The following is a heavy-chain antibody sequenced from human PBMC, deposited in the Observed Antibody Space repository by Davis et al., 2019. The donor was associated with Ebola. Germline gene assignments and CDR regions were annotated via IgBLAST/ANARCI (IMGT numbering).Heavy chain of an antibody. CDR2: ISGSGGST. CDR3: ARGMITMIVDWGRVDAFDI. D-gene: IGHD3-22*01. V-gene: IGHV3-23*01. J-gene: IGHJ3*02. CDR1: GFTFSSYA. Sequence: PGGSLRLSCAASGFTFSSYAMSWVRQAPGKGLEWVSAISGSGGSTYYADPVKGRFTISRDNAKNSLYLQMNSLRDEDTAVYYCARGMITMIVDWGRVDAFDIWGQGTMVTVSS.